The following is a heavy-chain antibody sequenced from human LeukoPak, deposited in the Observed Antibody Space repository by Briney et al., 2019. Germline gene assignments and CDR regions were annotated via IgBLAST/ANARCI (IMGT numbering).Heavy chain of an antibody. CDR3: ARVNHVVVVVAATPGSAFDI. J-gene: IGHJ3*02. D-gene: IGHD2-15*01. CDR1: GFTFSSYW. CDR2: IKQDGSEK. V-gene: IGHV3-7*03. Sequence: GGSLRLSCAASGFTFSSYWMSWVRQAPGKGLEWVANIKQDGSEKYYVDSVKGTISRDNAKNSLYLQMNSLRAEDTAEYYCARVNHVVVVVAATPGSAFDIWGQGTMVTVSS.